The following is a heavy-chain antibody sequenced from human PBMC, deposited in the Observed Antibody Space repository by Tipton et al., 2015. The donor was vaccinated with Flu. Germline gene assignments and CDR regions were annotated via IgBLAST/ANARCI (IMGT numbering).Heavy chain of an antibody. CDR3: ARGSGSGTYVIFDF. Sequence: TLSLTCTVSGGSISGYYWSWIRQPPGGGLEWIGYIYSSGRSTNYNPSVKSRVTISVDTSKNQFSLELSSVTAADTAVYYCARGSGSGTYVIFDFWGQGTLVTVSS. D-gene: IGHD3-10*01. J-gene: IGHJ4*02. CDR2: IYSSGRST. V-gene: IGHV4-59*01. CDR1: GGSISGYY.